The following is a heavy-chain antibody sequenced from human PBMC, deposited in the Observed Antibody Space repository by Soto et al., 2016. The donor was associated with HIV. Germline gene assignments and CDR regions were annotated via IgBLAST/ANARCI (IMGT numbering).Heavy chain of an antibody. CDR3: VRGRSLFGPRFDL. V-gene: IGHV1-2*02. J-gene: IGHJ5*02. Sequence: QVQLVQSGAEVKKPGASVKVSCKASGYPFSGYYIHWVRQAPGQGLEWLGWINPSLGNSIYGPRFQGRVTMTRDTSITTVYMGVSNSKSDDTANYYCVRGRSLFGPRFDLWGQGTLVIVSS. CDR2: INPSLGNS. CDR1: GYPFSGYY. D-gene: IGHD2-21*01.